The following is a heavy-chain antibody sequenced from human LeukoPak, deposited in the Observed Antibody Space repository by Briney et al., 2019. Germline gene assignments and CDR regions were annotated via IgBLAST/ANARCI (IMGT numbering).Heavy chain of an antibody. J-gene: IGHJ4*02. D-gene: IGHD2-15*01. Sequence: PGGSLRLSCAASGFTFSSYWMHWVRQAPGKGLVWVSVIYSGGSTYYADSVKGRFTISRDNSKNTLYLQMNSLRAEDTAVYYCARGETPDCSGGSCYPIFDYWGQGTLVTVSS. CDR2: IYSGGST. CDR1: GFTFSSYW. CDR3: ARGETPDCSGGSCYPIFDY. V-gene: IGHV3-53*01.